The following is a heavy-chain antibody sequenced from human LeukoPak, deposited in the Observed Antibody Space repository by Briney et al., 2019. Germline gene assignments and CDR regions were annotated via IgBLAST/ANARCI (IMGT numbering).Heavy chain of an antibody. J-gene: IGHJ3*02. CDR3: ARVGNTDTYYDFWSGSGDAFDI. V-gene: IGHV3-21*01. Sequence: GGSLRLSCAASGFTFSSYSMNWVRQAPGKGLEWVSSISSSSSYIYYADSVKGRFTISRDNAKNSLYLQMNSLRAEDTAVYYCARVGNTDTYYDFWSGSGDAFDIWGQGTMVTVSS. CDR2: ISSSSSYI. D-gene: IGHD3-3*01. CDR1: GFTFSSYS.